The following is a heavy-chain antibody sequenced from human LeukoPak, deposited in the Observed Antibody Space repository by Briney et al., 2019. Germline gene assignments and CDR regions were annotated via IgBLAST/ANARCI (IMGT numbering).Heavy chain of an antibody. Sequence: ASVKVSCKASGYTFSNYYLHWVRQAPGQGLEWMGLINPTAGNTYYAQRFQGRVTMTRNTSTSTVYMELSSLRSEDTAVYYCARGSRKVRGRTYDYWGQGTLVTVSS. J-gene: IGHJ4*02. CDR2: INPTAGNT. CDR3: ARGSRKVRGRTYDY. V-gene: IGHV1-46*01. D-gene: IGHD3-10*01. CDR1: GYTFSNYY.